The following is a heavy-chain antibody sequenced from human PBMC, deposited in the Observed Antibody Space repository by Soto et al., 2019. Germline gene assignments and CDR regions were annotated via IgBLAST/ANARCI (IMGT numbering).Heavy chain of an antibody. J-gene: IGHJ4*02. CDR2: IYYNDDR. CDR1: GFSFTTAGVA. CDR3: AHSDGGYEVIYFDF. V-gene: IGHV2-5*01. Sequence: SGPTLVNPTQTLTLTCTFSGFSFTTAGVAVGWIRQTPGGALEWLTLIYYNDDRRFSPSLKTRLTITGDTSKNQVVLSLTNVDPGDTATYFCAHSDGGYEVIYFDFWGQGIPVTVSS. D-gene: IGHD5-12*01.